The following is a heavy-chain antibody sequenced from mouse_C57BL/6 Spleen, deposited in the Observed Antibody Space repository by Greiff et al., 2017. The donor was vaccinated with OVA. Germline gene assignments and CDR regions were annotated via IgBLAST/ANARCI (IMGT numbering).Heavy chain of an antibody. V-gene: IGHV3-6*01. CDR2: ISYDGSN. Sequence: VQLQQSGPGLVKPSQSLSLTCSVTGYSITSGYYWNWIRQFPGNKLEWMGYISYDGSNNYNPSLKNRISITRDTSKNQFFLKLNSVTTEDTATYYCARGDDGFAWFAYWGQGTLVTVSA. CDR1: GYSITSGYY. CDR3: ARGDDGFAWFAY. J-gene: IGHJ3*01. D-gene: IGHD2-3*01.